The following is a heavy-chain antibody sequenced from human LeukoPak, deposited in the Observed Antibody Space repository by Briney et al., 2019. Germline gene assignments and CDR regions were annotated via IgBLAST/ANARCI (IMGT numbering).Heavy chain of an antibody. Sequence: SETLSLTCAVYGGSFSGYYWSWIRQPPGKGLEWIGEINRSGSTNYNLSLKSRLTISIDASKNQFSLKLSSVTAADTARYYCARSYYYDGFDYSLGFWGQGTLVTVSS. D-gene: IGHD3-22*01. CDR1: GGSFSGYY. J-gene: IGHJ4*02. V-gene: IGHV4-34*01. CDR3: ARSYYYDGFDYSLGF. CDR2: INRSGST.